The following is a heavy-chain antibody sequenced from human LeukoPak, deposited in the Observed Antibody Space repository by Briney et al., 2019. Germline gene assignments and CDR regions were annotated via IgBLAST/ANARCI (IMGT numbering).Heavy chain of an antibody. CDR3: ATSGYDSGWDAEYFQH. Sequence: PGGSLRLSCVASGFAFNTYSMSWVRHSPGKGLEWVANIQQDGSEKKYVDSVKGRFTISRDNAKDSLYLQMNSLRVEDTAVYYCATSGYDSGWDAEYFQHWGQGTLVTVSS. V-gene: IGHV3-7*01. CDR2: IQQDGSEK. D-gene: IGHD6-19*01. J-gene: IGHJ1*01. CDR1: GFAFNTYS.